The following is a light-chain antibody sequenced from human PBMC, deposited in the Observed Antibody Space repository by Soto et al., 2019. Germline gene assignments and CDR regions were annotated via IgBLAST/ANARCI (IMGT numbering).Light chain of an antibody. CDR2: GAS. J-gene: IGKJ5*01. V-gene: IGKV3-15*01. CDR3: QQYHNWPPMT. CDR1: QSVSSN. Sequence: IVMTQSPATLSVSPGERATLSCRASQSVSSNLAWYQQKPGQAPRLLIYGASTRATGIPARFSGSGSGTEFTLTISSLQSEDFAVYYCQQYHNWPPMTFGQGTRLEIK.